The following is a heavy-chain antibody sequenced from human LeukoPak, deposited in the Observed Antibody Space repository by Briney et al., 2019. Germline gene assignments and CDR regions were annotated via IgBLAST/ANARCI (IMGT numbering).Heavy chain of an antibody. CDR3: TRDRVGLWWFN. J-gene: IGHJ4*02. CDR1: GSTSGDDA. CDR2: IRSKAYGGTT. D-gene: IGHD2-21*01. V-gene: IGHV3-49*03. Sequence: GGSLRLSCTASGSTSGDDALNWFRQAPGKGLEWVGFIRSKAYGGTTEYAASVKGRFTISRDDSKSIAYLQMNSLKTEDTAVYYCTRDRVGLWWFNWGQGTLVTVSS.